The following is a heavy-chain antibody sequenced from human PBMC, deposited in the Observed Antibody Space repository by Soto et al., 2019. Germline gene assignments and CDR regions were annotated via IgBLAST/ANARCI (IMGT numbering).Heavy chain of an antibody. D-gene: IGHD6-19*01. Sequence: EVQLVESGGGLVQPGGSLRLSCAASGFTFSDFWMTWVRQAPGKGLEWVANIKHDGSEKYYVDSVKGRFTISRDNAKNSLYLQMNSPRAEDTAVYYCARSRNGCFEYWGQGTLVTGSS. CDR2: IKHDGSEK. V-gene: IGHV3-7*01. CDR3: ARSRNGCFEY. CDR1: GFTFSDFW. J-gene: IGHJ4*02.